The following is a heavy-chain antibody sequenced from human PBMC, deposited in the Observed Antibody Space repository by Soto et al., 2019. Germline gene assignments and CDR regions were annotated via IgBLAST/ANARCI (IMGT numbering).Heavy chain of an antibody. V-gene: IGHV3-30*18. CDR3: AKVPALGSSWDANWFDP. D-gene: IGHD6-13*01. CDR1: GFTFSSYG. CDR2: ISYDGSNK. Sequence: VQLVESGGGVVQPGRSLRLSCAASGFTFSSYGMHWVRQAPGKGLEWVAVISYDGSNKYYADSVKGRFTISRDNSKNTLYLQMNSLRAEDTAVYYCAKVPALGSSWDANWFDPWGQGTLVTVSS. J-gene: IGHJ5*02.